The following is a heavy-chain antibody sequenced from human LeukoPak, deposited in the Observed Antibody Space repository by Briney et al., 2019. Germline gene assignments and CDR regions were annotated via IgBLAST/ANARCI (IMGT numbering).Heavy chain of an antibody. Sequence: GGSLRLSCSASGFTFSSYWVTWVRQAPGKGLEWVANVKQDGSEKNYVDSVKGRLTISRDNAKNSLYLQMNSLRVDDTAVYYCARGHRAWSYWGQGTLVTVSS. CDR3: ARGHRAWSY. CDR1: GFTFSSYW. CDR2: VKQDGSEK. D-gene: IGHD3-3*01. J-gene: IGHJ4*02. V-gene: IGHV3-7*01.